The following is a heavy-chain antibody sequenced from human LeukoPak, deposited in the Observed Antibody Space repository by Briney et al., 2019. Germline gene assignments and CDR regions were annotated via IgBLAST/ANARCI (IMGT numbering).Heavy chain of an antibody. CDR2: ITSSGSTI. J-gene: IGHJ4*02. D-gene: IGHD2-2*01. V-gene: IGHV3-48*03. Sequence: PGGSLRLSCAVSGFTFSSYEMNWVRQAPGKGLEWLSYITSSGSTIYYADSVKGRFTISRDNAKNSLYLQMNSLRAEDTAIYYWARDRGYCSSPSGAYYFAYGGQGTLVTVSS. CDR1: GFTFSSYE. CDR3: ARDRGYCSSPSGAYYFAY.